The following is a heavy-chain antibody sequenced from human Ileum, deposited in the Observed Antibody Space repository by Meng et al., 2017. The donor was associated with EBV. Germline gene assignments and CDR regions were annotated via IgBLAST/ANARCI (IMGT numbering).Heavy chain of an antibody. D-gene: IGHD3-16*01. V-gene: IGHV1-2*02. J-gene: IGHJ4*02. CDR1: GYSFTGHY. Sequence: EQLVQVGAEVKKPGASVKVACQAFGYSFTGHYIHWVRPAPGQGLEWVGWIYPNSGGTRYAQKFEGRVTMTRDTSITTAYMELSSLKSDDTAVYYCARDGAGGNSFDFWGQGTLVTVSS. CDR3: ARDGAGGNSFDF. CDR2: IYPNSGGT.